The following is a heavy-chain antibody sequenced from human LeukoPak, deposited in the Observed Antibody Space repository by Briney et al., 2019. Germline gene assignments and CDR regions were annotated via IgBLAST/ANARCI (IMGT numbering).Heavy chain of an antibody. Sequence: QPGRSLRLSCAASGFTFDDYAMHWVRQAPGKGLEWVSGISWNSGSIGYADSVKGRFTISRDNAKNSLYLQMNSLRAEDTALYYSAKAAGTSFDYWGQGTLVTVSS. V-gene: IGHV3-9*01. J-gene: IGHJ4*02. CDR2: ISWNSGSI. CDR1: GFTFDDYA. CDR3: AKAAGTSFDY. D-gene: IGHD1-7*01.